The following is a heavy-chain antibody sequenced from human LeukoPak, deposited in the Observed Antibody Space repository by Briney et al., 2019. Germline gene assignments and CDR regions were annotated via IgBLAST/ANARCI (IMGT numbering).Heavy chain of an antibody. J-gene: IGHJ4*02. CDR3: AKVETAAAATLRGFDY. D-gene: IGHD6-13*01. V-gene: IGHV3-23*01. Sequence: PGGSLRLSCAASGFGFSSYTMSWVRQAPGKGLEWVSSIGGSGGSTYYADSVKGRFTISRDNSKNTLYLQMNSLRAEDTAVYYCAKVETAAAATLRGFDYWGQGTLVTVSS. CDR1: GFGFSSYT. CDR2: IGGSGGST.